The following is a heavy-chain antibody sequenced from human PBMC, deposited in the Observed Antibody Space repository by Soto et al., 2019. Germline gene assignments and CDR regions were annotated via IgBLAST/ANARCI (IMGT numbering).Heavy chain of an antibody. CDR1: GFTFSSYV. Sequence: QVQLVESGGGVVQPGRSLRLSCAASGFTFSSYVMHWVRQAPGKGLEWVAIISYDGNNKYYADSVKGRFTISRDNSKNTLYLQMNSLRAEDTAVYYCARAGCDGGSCNTPAGLRYGMDVWGQETTVTVSS. J-gene: IGHJ6*02. CDR3: ARAGCDGGSCNTPAGLRYGMDV. CDR2: ISYDGNNK. V-gene: IGHV3-30*14. D-gene: IGHD2-15*01.